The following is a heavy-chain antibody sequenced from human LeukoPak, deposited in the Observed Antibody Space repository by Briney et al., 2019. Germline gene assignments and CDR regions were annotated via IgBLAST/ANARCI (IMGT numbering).Heavy chain of an antibody. D-gene: IGHD2-2*01. CDR2: IVPIFGTT. Sequence: ASVKVSCKASGGTFSSYAINWVRQAPGQGLEWMGRIVPIFGTTNYAQKFQGRVTITTDESTSTAYMELSSLRSEDTAVYYCARGTEGLDAFDIWGQGTMVTVSS. V-gene: IGHV1-69*05. CDR3: ARGTEGLDAFDI. J-gene: IGHJ3*02. CDR1: GGTFSSYA.